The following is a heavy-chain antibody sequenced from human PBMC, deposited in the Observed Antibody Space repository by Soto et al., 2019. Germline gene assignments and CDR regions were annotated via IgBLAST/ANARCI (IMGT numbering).Heavy chain of an antibody. CDR3: ATHQSGYDMYYFDY. Sequence: GGSLRLSCAASGFTFSSYAMHWVRQAPGKGLEWVAVISHDGSNKYYADSVKGRFTISRDNSKNTLYLQMNSLRAEDTAVYYCATHQSGYDMYYFDYWGQGTLVTVSS. V-gene: IGHV3-30-3*01. D-gene: IGHD5-12*01. CDR1: GFTFSSYA. J-gene: IGHJ4*02. CDR2: ISHDGSNK.